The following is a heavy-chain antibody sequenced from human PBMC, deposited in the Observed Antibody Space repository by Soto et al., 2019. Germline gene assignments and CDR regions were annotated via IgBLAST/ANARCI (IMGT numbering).Heavy chain of an antibody. J-gene: IGHJ4*02. D-gene: IGHD7-27*01. V-gene: IGHV3-48*02. CDR1: RFTFSDDN. Sequence: PGGSLRLSCAASRFTFSDDNMDWVRQAPGKGREWVAYISKSSSTIYYADSVKGRFTISLDNAKNSLYLQMNSLSDEDTSVYYCARDGDRHGNSDYWGQGTLVTVSS. CDR3: ARDGDRHGNSDY. CDR2: ISKSSSTI.